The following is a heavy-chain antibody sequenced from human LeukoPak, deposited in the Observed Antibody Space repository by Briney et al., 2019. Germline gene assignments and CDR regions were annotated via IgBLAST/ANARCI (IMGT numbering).Heavy chain of an antibody. CDR1: AFTFSIYS. V-gene: IGHV3-23*01. Sequence: GGSQRLSCAASAFTFSIYSMTWIRQTPGKGVEWVSTISGTGSATYYADSVRGRFTISRDNSKNTLFLQMNSLRAEDTAIYYCAASKAGAYAGFVSWGQGNLVTVSS. CDR3: AASKAGAYAGFVS. CDR2: ISGTGSAT. D-gene: IGHD3-16*01. J-gene: IGHJ4*02.